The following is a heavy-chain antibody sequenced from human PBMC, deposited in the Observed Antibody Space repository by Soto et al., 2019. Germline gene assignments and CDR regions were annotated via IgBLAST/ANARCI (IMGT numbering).Heavy chain of an antibody. CDR3: AKDFYDYVWGNYFDY. CDR1: GFTFSSYA. Sequence: GSLRLSCAASGFTFSSYAMSWVRQAPGKGLEWVSAISGSGGSTYYADSVKGRFTISRDNSKNTLYLQMNSLRAEDTAVYYCAKDFYDYVWGNYFDYWGQGTLVTVSS. D-gene: IGHD3-16*01. CDR2: ISGSGGST. V-gene: IGHV3-23*01. J-gene: IGHJ4*02.